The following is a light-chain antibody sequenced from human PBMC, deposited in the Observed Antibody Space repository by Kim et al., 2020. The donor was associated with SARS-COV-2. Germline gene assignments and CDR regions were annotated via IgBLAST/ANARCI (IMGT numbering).Light chain of an antibody. V-gene: IGKV4-1*01. J-gene: IGKJ1*01. CDR3: HQYFSLPQT. CDR1: QRVLYRPTNKNC. CDR2: WAS. Sequence: DIVMTQSPDSLAVSLGERATINCKSSQRVLYRPTNKNCLAWYQQKPGQPPKLLIYWASMRESGVPDRFSAGGSGTDFTLTISSLQAEDVAVYYCHQYFSLPQTFGQGTKVDIK.